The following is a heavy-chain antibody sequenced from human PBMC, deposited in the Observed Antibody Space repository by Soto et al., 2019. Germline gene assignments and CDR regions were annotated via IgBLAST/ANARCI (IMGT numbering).Heavy chain of an antibody. CDR2: ISGSGAST. CDR3: AKEVIAESGSRGDY. J-gene: IGHJ4*02. V-gene: IGHV3-23*01. D-gene: IGHD1-26*01. Sequence: SGSLRLSCAASGFTFSSYAMSCVLQAPGKGLEWVSAISGSGASTYYADSVKGRFTISRDNSKHTLYLQMNSLRAEDTAVYYCAKEVIAESGSRGDYWGQGTLVSVPS. CDR1: GFTFSSYA.